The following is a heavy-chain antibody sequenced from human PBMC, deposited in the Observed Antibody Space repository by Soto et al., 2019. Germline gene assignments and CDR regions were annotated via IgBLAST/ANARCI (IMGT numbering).Heavy chain of an antibody. CDR2: IIPILGIA. D-gene: IGHD3-22*01. CDR1: GGTFSSYT. CDR3: ASAYYYDSSGPDY. J-gene: IGHJ4*02. Sequence: SVKVSCKASGGTFSSYTISWVRQAPGQGLEWMGRIIPILGIANYAQKFQGRVTITADKSTSTAYMELSSLRSEDTAVYYCASAYYYDSSGPDYWGQGTLVTVSS. V-gene: IGHV1-69*02.